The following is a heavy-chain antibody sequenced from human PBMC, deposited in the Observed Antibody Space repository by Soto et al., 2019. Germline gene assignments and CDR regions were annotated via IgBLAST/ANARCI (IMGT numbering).Heavy chain of an antibody. CDR3: AREASGYDF. D-gene: IGHD5-12*01. CDR2: IIPVFGRP. Sequence: SVHIASKSSRSTFSSFCISWVRQTPGQGLEWMGGIIPVFGRPNYAQRFRGRLTITADESTNTSYMELINLTSEDTAVYYWAREASGYDFWGQGTQVTVSS. J-gene: IGHJ1*01. V-gene: IGHV1-69*13. CDR1: RSTFSSFC.